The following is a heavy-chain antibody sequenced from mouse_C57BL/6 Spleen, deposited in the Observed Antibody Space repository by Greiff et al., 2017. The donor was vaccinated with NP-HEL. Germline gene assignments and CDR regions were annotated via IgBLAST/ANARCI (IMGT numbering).Heavy chain of an antibody. V-gene: IGHV1-81*01. CDR3: ARERDDYDVGYYYAMDY. Sequence: VQLQQSGAELARPGASVKLSCKASGYTFTSYGISWVKQRTGQGLEWIGEIYPRSGNTYYNKKFKGKATLTADKSSSTAYMELRSLTSEDSAVYFCARERDDYDVGYYYAMDYWGQGTSVTVSS. J-gene: IGHJ4*01. CDR1: GYTFTSYG. CDR2: IYPRSGNT. D-gene: IGHD2-4*01.